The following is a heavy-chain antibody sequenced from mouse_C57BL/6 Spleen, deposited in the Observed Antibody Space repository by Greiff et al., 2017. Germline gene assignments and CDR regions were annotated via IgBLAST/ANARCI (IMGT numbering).Heavy chain of an antibody. Sequence: QVQLQQPGAELVRSGSSVKLSCKASGYTFTSYWMDWVKQRPGQGLEWIGNIYPSDSETHYNQKFKDKATLTVDKSSSTAYMQLSSLTSEDSAVYYCARDYAMDYWGQGTSVTVSS. V-gene: IGHV1-61*01. CDR2: IYPSDSET. CDR3: ARDYAMDY. J-gene: IGHJ4*01. CDR1: GYTFTSYW.